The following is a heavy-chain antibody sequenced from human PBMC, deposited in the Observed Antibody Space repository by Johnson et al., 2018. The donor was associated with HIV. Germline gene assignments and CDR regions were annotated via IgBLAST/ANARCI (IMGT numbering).Heavy chain of an antibody. J-gene: IGHJ3*02. CDR3: ARDRLGQQLVYAFDI. V-gene: IGHV3-33*01. Sequence: QVQLVESGGGVVQPGRSLRLSCAASGFTFSSYGMHWVRQAPGKGLEWVEVIWYDGSNKYYADSVKGRFTMSRDNSKNTLYLQMNSLRAEDTAVYYCARDRLGQQLVYAFDIWGQGTMVTVSS. D-gene: IGHD6-13*01. CDR2: IWYDGSNK. CDR1: GFTFSSYG.